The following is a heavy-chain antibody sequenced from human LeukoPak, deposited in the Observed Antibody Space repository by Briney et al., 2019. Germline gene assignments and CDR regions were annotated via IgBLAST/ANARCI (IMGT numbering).Heavy chain of an antibody. Sequence: PGGSLRLSCAASGFTFGSYSMNWVRQAPGKWLEWVSSISSSSSYIYYADSVKGRFTISRDNAKNSLYLQMNSLRAEDTAVYYCALTSTGVTIFGVPSLDYWGQGTLVTVSS. CDR2: ISSSSSYI. J-gene: IGHJ4*02. V-gene: IGHV3-21*01. D-gene: IGHD3-3*01. CDR3: ALTSTGVTIFGVPSLDY. CDR1: GFTFGSYS.